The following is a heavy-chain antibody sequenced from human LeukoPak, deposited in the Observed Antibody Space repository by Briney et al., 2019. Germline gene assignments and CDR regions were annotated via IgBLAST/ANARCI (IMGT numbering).Heavy chain of an antibody. CDR2: IWYDGSNK. CDR1: GFTFSSYG. CDR3: ARDQGYSSSGGDY. Sequence: GSLRLSCAASGFTFSSYGMHWVRQAPGKGLEWVAVIWYDGSNKYYADSVKGRFTISRDNSKNTLYLQMNSLRAEDAAVYYCARDQGYSSSGGDYWGQGTLVTVSS. D-gene: IGHD6-13*01. J-gene: IGHJ4*02. V-gene: IGHV3-33*01.